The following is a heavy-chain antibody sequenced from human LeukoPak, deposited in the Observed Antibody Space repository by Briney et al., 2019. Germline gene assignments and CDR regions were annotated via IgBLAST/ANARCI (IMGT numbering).Heavy chain of an antibody. CDR1: GFIFSDYW. D-gene: IGHD2-2*01. J-gene: IGHJ4*02. CDR3: ATHEGSFPAAIFDN. Sequence: PGGSLRLSCEASGFIFSDYWMSWVRQAPGKGLEWVAKINEKGSEQNYLDSVKGRFTVSRDNAKNSFFLHMNSLRAEDTALYYCATHEGSFPAAIFDNWGQGILVTVSS. CDR2: INEKGSEQ. V-gene: IGHV3-7*01.